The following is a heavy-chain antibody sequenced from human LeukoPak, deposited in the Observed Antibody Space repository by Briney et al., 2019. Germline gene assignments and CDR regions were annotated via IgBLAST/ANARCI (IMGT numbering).Heavy chain of an antibody. Sequence: PGGSLRLSCAASGFTFSSYSMNWVRQAPGKGLEWVSSISSSSSYIYYAGSVKGRFTISRDNAKNSLYLQMNSLRAEDTAVYYCARDDNYYGSGSYYNRFDYWGQGTLVTVSS. CDR3: ARDDNYYGSGSYYNRFDY. CDR1: GFTFSSYS. D-gene: IGHD3-10*01. J-gene: IGHJ4*02. CDR2: ISSSSSYI. V-gene: IGHV3-21*01.